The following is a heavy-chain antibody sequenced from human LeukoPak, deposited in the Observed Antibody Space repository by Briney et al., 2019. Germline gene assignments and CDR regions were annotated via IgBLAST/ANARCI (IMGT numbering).Heavy chain of an antibody. Sequence: PGGSLRLSCAASGFTFSSYAMSWVRQAPGKGLEWVSAISGSGSSTYYADSVKGRFTTSRDNSKNTLYLQMNSLRAEDTAVYYCAKKGHNYYYYYYMDVWGKGTTVTVSS. J-gene: IGHJ6*03. CDR2: ISGSGSST. V-gene: IGHV3-23*01. CDR1: GFTFSSYA. CDR3: AKKGHNYYYYYYMDV.